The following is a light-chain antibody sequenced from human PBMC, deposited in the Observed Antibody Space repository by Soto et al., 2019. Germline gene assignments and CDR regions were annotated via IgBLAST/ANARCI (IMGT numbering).Light chain of an antibody. J-gene: IGKJ1*01. Sequence: EIVLTQSPGTLSLSPGERATLSCRASQSVSSSYLAWYQQKPGQAPRLLIYGASSRATGIPVRFSGSGSGTDFTLTISRLEPEDFAVYYCQQYGSSPWTFGKGTKVEIK. CDR1: QSVSSSY. CDR2: GAS. V-gene: IGKV3-20*01. CDR3: QQYGSSPWT.